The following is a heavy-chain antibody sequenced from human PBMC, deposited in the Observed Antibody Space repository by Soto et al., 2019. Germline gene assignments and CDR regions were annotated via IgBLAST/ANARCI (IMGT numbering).Heavy chain of an antibody. CDR3: ARGPGIAVAGIYGMDV. J-gene: IGHJ6*02. Sequence: GSLRLSCAASGFTFSSYWMHWVRQAPGKGLVWVSRINSDGSSTSYADSVKGRFTISRDNAKNTLYLQMNSLRAEDTAVYYCARGPGIAVAGIYGMDVWGQGTTVTVSS. D-gene: IGHD6-19*01. V-gene: IGHV3-74*01. CDR2: INSDGSST. CDR1: GFTFSSYW.